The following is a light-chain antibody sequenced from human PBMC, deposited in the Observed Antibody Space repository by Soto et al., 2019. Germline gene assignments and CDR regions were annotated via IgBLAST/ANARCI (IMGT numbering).Light chain of an antibody. J-gene: IGLJ1*01. Sequence: QSALTQPRSVSGSPGQSVTISCTGTSSDVGGYDSVSWYQQHPGKAPKVMIFDVTKRPSGVPDRFSGSKSANTASLTISGLQAEGEADYYCCSYAGTYTYVFGTGTKVTVL. CDR1: SSDVGGYDS. CDR3: CSYAGTYTYV. CDR2: DVT. V-gene: IGLV2-11*01.